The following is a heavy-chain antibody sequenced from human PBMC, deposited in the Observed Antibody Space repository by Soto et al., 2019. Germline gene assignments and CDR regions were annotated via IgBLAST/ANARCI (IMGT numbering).Heavy chain of an antibody. Sequence: GASVKVSCKASGYTFTGYYIHWVRQAPGQGLEWMGWINANSGGTNYAQKFQGRVTMTRDKSISTAYLQWSSLKASDTAMYYCARLGYCSGGSCYTVGVCWGHGPMVTVSS. CDR3: ARLGYCSGGSCYTVGVC. CDR1: GYTFTGYY. V-gene: IGHV1-2*02. J-gene: IGHJ4*01. D-gene: IGHD2-15*01. CDR2: INANSGGT.